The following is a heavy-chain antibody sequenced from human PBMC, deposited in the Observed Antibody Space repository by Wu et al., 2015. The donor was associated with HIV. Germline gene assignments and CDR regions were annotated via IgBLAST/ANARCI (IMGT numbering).Heavy chain of an antibody. V-gene: IGHV1-18*01. D-gene: IGHD3-10*01. Sequence: QVHLVQSGAEVKKPGASVNVSCKASGYPFSNYGVSWVRQAPGQGLEWMGWISGYNGNTNYAQKFQGRLTMTTDTSTSTAYMDLRSLRSDDTAVYYCVRGGWRGSGSTLPIDYWGQGTLVHRLL. J-gene: IGHJ4*02. CDR3: VRGGWRGSGSTLPIDY. CDR1: GYPFSNYG. CDR2: ISGYNGNT.